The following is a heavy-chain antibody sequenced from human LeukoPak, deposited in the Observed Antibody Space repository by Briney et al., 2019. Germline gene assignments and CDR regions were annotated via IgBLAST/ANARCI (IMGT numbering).Heavy chain of an antibody. CDR3: ARVPKLYCSGGSCYWED. D-gene: IGHD2-15*01. J-gene: IGHJ4*02. CDR2: IIPILGIA. Sequence: SVNVSCKASGGTFSSYAISWVRQAPGQGLEWMGRIIPILGIANYAQKFQGRVTITADKSTSTAYMELSSLRSEDTAVYYCARVPKLYCSGGSCYWEDWGQGTLVTVSS. V-gene: IGHV1-69*04. CDR1: GGTFSSYA.